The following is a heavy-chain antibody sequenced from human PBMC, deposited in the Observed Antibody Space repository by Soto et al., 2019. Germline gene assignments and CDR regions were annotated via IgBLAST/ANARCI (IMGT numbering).Heavy chain of an antibody. CDR2: IYPGDSDT. CDR3: ARPSKYQLLSGAFDI. Sequence: PGESLKISCKGSGYSFTSYWIGWVRQMPGKGLEWMGIIYPGDSDTRYSPSFQGQVTISADKSISTAYLQWSSLKASDTAMYYCARPSKYQLLSGAFDIWGQGTMVTVSS. D-gene: IGHD2-2*01. V-gene: IGHV5-51*01. J-gene: IGHJ3*02. CDR1: GYSFTSYW.